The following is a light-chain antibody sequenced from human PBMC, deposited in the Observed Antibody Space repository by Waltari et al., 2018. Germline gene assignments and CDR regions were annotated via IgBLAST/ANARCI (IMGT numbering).Light chain of an antibody. Sequence: EIVMTQSPATLSVSPGERATLSCRASQNISRHSAWYPQTAGQAPRLLIHGASSMATGIPARLSGSGAGTERTLPISSLQSEDFAVYYCHQYHDWPQTFGQGTKVELK. CDR3: HQYHDWPQT. V-gene: IGKV3-15*01. CDR1: QNISRH. CDR2: GAS. J-gene: IGKJ1*01.